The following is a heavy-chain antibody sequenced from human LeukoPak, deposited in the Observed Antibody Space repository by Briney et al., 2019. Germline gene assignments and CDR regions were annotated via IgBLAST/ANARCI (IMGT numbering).Heavy chain of an antibody. J-gene: IGHJ4*02. D-gene: IGHD6-6*01. V-gene: IGHV4-59*01. CDR1: GGSISGYY. Sequence: PSETLSLTCTVSGGSISGYYWSRIRQPPGKGLEWIGYIYYSGSTNYNPSLKSRVTISVDTSKNQFSLKLSSVTAADTAVYYCARGARSSSHFDYWGQGTLVTVSS. CDR2: IYYSGST. CDR3: ARGARSSSHFDY.